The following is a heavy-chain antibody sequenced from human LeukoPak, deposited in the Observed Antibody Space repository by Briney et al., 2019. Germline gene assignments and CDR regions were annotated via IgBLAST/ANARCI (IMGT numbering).Heavy chain of an antibody. CDR2: IYYSGST. CDR3: ATVPSDSSGF. D-gene: IGHD3-22*01. CDR1: GGSISSSSYY. J-gene: IGHJ4*02. Sequence: SETLSLTCTVSGGSISSSSYYWGWIRQPPGKGLEWIGSIYYSGSTYYNPSLKSRVTISVDTSKNQFSLKLSSVTAADTAVYYCATVPSDSSGFWGQGTLVTVSS. V-gene: IGHV4-39*01.